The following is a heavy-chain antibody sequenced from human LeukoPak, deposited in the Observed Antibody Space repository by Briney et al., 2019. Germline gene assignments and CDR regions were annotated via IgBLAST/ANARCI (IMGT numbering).Heavy chain of an antibody. V-gene: IGHV3-30*02. CDR2: IRYDGSNK. CDR3: AKDSPEGVTYYDFWSGYSEDY. Sequence: GGSLRLSCVASGFTFDFDNYGMHWVRQAPGKALEWVAFIRYDGSNKYYADSVKGRFTISRDNSKNTLYLQMNSLRAEDTAVYYCAKDSPEGVTYYDFWSGYSEDYWGQGTLVTDSS. CDR1: GFTFDFDNYG. D-gene: IGHD3-3*01. J-gene: IGHJ4*02.